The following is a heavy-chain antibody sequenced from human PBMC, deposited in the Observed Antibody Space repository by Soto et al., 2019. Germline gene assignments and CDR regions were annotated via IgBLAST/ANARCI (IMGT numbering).Heavy chain of an antibody. V-gene: IGHV1-69*06. D-gene: IGHD3-22*01. CDR1: VDTFDIYG. Sequence: QVELVQSGAEVKKPGSSVKVSCKASVDTFDIYGFNWVRQAPGEGLEWMGVIIPIFETADYAQKFQGRVSITADKSTSTAYMELGSLTSEDTAVYYCARGGIHFADSSGHAFDSWGQGTLISVTS. CDR3: ARGGIHFADSSGHAFDS. J-gene: IGHJ4*02. CDR2: IIPIFETA.